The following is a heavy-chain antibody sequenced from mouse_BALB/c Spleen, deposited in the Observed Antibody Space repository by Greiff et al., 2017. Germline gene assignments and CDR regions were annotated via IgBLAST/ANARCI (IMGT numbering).Heavy chain of an antibody. CDR1: GFTFSSFG. D-gene: IGHD2-3*01. Sequence: EVKLMESGGGLVQPGGSRKLSCAASGFTFSSFGMHWVRQAPEKGLEWVAYISSGSSTIYYADTVKGRFTISRDNPKNTLFLQMTSLRSEDTAMYYCARSDGYYPWFAYWGQGTLVTVSA. CDR3: ARSDGYYPWFAY. CDR2: ISSGSSTI. V-gene: IGHV5-17*02. J-gene: IGHJ3*01.